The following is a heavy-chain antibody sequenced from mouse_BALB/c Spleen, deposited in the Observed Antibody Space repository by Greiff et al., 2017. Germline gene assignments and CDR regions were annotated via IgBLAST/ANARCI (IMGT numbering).Heavy chain of an antibody. V-gene: IGHV6-6*02. CDR1: GFTFSNYW. D-gene: IGHD2-10*01. CDR2: IRLKSNNYAT. J-gene: IGHJ1*01. CDR3: TPYYGPRLWYFDV. Sequence: EVKVVESGGGLVQPGGSMKLSCVASGFTFSNYWMNWVRQSPEKGLEWVAEIRLKSNNYATHYAESVKGRFTISRDDSKSSVYLQMNNLRAEDTGIYYCTPYYGPRLWYFDVWGAGTTVTVSS.